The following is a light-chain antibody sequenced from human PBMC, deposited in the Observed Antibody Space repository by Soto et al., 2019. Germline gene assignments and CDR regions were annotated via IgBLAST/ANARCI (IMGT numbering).Light chain of an antibody. V-gene: IGKV1-5*01. CDR2: DAS. J-gene: IGKJ1*01. CDR1: QSISSW. Sequence: DIQMTQSPSTLSASVGDRVTITCRASQSISSWLAWYQQKPGKAPKVLIYDASILESGVPSRFSGSTSGTEFTLTINSLQPEDFATYYCQQYNSYSQTFGQGTKVDIK. CDR3: QQYNSYSQT.